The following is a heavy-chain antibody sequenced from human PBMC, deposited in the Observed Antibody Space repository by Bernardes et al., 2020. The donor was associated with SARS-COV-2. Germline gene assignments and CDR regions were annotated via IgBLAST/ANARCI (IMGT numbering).Heavy chain of an antibody. CDR1: GYTFTNYD. CDR2: MNPDSANT. J-gene: IGHJ5*02. D-gene: IGHD6-19*01. Sequence: ASVKVSCEASGYTFTNYDINWVRQAAGQGLEWMGWMNPDSANTGYAQKFQGRITMTRNTSISTAYMELSSLRSEDTAVYYCARGPIGVAGTRVFDWFDPWGQGTLVTVSS. CDR3: ARGPIGVAGTRVFDWFDP. V-gene: IGHV1-8*01.